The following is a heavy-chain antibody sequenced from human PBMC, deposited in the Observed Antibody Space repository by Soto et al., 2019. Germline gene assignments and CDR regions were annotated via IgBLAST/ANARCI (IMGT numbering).Heavy chain of an antibody. CDR3: ARGVRSGGSCTLDY. J-gene: IGHJ4*02. CDR1: GGSFSGYY. D-gene: IGHD2-15*01. V-gene: IGHV4-34*01. Sequence: SETLCLTCAVYGGSFSGYYWSWIRQSPVKGLEWIGEIDHSGSTNYNPSLESRVTISVDTSKNQFSLRLTSVTAADTAVFYCARGVRSGGSCTLDYWGQGMRVTVSS. CDR2: IDHSGST.